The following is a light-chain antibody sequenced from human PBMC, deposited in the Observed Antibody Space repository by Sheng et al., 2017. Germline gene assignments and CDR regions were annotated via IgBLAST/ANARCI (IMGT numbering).Light chain of an antibody. V-gene: IGKV3-15*01. J-gene: IGKJ4*01. CDR2: GTS. Sequence: EIVLTQSPGTLSLSPGERATLSCRASQSVSSSYFAWYQQRPGQAPRLLIYGTSTRATGTPARFSGSGSGTEFTLTISSLQSEDFAVYYCQQYNHWPTTFGGGTKVEIK. CDR1: QSVSSSY. CDR3: QQYNHWPTT.